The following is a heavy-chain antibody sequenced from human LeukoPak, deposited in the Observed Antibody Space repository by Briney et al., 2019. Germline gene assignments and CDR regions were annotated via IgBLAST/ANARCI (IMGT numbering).Heavy chain of an antibody. Sequence: ASVKVSCKASGYTFTSYYMHWVRQAPGQGLEWMGIINPSGGSTSYAQKFQGRVTMTRDMSTSTVYMELSSLKSDDTAVYYCARDNSMHERGWWFDPWGQGTLVTVSS. CDR3: ARDNSMHERGWWFDP. D-gene: IGHD4-23*01. CDR2: INPSGGST. V-gene: IGHV1-46*01. J-gene: IGHJ5*02. CDR1: GYTFTSYY.